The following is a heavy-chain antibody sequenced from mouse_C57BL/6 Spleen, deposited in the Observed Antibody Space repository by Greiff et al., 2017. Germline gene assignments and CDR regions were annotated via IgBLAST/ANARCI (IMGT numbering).Heavy chain of an antibody. CDR1: GYTFTSYW. CDR3: ARGGYYDSAWFAY. D-gene: IGHD2-4*01. CDR2: IYPGSGST. J-gene: IGHJ3*01. V-gene: IGHV1-55*01. Sequence: VQLQQPGAELVKPGASVKMSCKASGYTFTSYWITWVKQMPGQGLEWIGDIYPGSGSTNYNEKFKSKATLTVDTSSSTAYMQLSSLTSEDSAVYYCARGGYYDSAWFAYWGQGTLVTVSA.